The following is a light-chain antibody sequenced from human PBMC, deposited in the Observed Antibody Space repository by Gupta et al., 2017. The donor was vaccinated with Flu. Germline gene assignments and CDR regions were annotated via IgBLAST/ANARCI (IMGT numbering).Light chain of an antibody. J-gene: IGLJ1*01. CDR3: QVWDSSSDSGV. CDR1: TIGSKS. V-gene: IGLV3-21*02. CDR2: DDS. Sequence: GGNTIGSKSVHWYQQKPGQAPVLVVFDDSDRPSGIPERFSGSNSGNTATLTISRVEAGDEADYYCQVWDSSSDSGVFGTGTKVTVL.